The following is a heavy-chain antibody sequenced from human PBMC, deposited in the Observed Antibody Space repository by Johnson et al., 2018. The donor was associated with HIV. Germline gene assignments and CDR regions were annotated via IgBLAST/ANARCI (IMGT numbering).Heavy chain of an antibody. CDR3: AKEICPGVVVVAGTGGAAFEI. J-gene: IGHJ3*02. CDR1: GFTFDDYA. V-gene: IGHV3-9*01. CDR2: ISWNSGSI. D-gene: IGHD2-15*01. Sequence: VQLVESGGGLVQPGRSLRLSCAASGFTFDDYAMHWVRQAPGKGLEWVSGISWNSGSIGYADSVKGRFTISRDNAKNSLYLQMNSLRAEDTALYYCAKEICPGVVVVAGTGGAAFEIWGQGTMVTVSS.